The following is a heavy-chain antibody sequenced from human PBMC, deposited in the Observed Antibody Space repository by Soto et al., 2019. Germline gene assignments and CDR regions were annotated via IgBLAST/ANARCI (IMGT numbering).Heavy chain of an antibody. CDR3: TEAMVRGAIHAFDI. V-gene: IGHV3-49*03. Sequence: LRLSCTASGFTFGDYAMSWFRQAPGKGLEWVGFIRSKAYGGTTEYAASVKGRFTISRDDSKSIAYLQMNSLKTEDTAVYYCTEAMVRGAIHAFDIWGQGTMVTVSS. CDR2: IRSKAYGGTT. J-gene: IGHJ3*02. CDR1: GFTFGDYA. D-gene: IGHD3-10*01.